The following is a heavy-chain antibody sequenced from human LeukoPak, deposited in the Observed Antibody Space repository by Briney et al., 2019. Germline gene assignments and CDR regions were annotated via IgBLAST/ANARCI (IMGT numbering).Heavy chain of an antibody. J-gene: IGHJ4*02. CDR2: IYYSGST. CDR1: GGSISSYY. CDR3: ARLTGYDWESSFDY. D-gene: IGHD5-12*01. V-gene: IGHV4-59*01. Sequence: SETLSLTCTVSGGSISSYYWSWIRQPPGKGLELIGYIYYSGSTNYNPSLRSRVTMSVDTSTNQFSLKLSSVTAADTAVYFCARLTGYDWESSFDYWGQGTLVTVSS.